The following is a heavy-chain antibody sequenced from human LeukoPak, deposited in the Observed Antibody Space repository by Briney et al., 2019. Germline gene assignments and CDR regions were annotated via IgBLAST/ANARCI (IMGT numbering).Heavy chain of an antibody. CDR2: ISYDGSNK. CDR1: GFTFSSYG. D-gene: IGHD4-11*01. J-gene: IGHJ4*02. V-gene: IGHV3-30*03. Sequence: GGSLRLSCAASGFTFSSYGMHWVRQAPGKGLEWVTVISYDGSNKYYADSVKGRFTISRDNSKNTLYLQMNSLRAEDTAVYYCVSTRFDYWGQGTLVIVSS. CDR3: VSTRFDY.